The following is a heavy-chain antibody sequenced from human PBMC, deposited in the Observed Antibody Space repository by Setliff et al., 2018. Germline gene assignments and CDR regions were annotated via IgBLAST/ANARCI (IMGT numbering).Heavy chain of an antibody. V-gene: IGHV3-74*01. D-gene: IGHD6-6*01. CDR1: GFTFSSYW. J-gene: IGHJ4*02. Sequence: GGSLRLSCAASGFTFSSYWMHWVRQAPGKGLVWVSRIKSDGSSATYADSVKGRFTVSRDNTKNTLFLQMNSLRAEDTAVYYCARDASSSSSELDYWGQGTLVTVSS. CDR3: ARDASSSSSELDY. CDR2: IKSDGSSA.